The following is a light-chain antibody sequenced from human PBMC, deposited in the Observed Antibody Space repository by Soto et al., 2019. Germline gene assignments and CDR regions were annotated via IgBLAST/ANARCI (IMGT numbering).Light chain of an antibody. CDR2: EVS. V-gene: IGLV2-8*01. CDR1: SSDVGVYNY. Sequence: QSVLTQPPSASGSPGQSVTISCTGSSSDVGVYNYVSWYRQHPGKAPKVMIYEVSKRPSEVPVCFSGSKSGNTASLTVSGLQAEDEADYYCSPYAVSNDLFFGAGTKVTVL. CDR3: SPYAVSNDLF. J-gene: IGLJ1*01.